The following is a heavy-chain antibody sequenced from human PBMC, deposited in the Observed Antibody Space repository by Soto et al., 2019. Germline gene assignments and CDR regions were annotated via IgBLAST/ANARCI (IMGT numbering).Heavy chain of an antibody. D-gene: IGHD3-22*01. V-gene: IGHV5-10-1*01. Sequence: GESLKISCKGSGYSFAGYWITWVRQKPGKGLEWMGRIDPSDSQTYYSPSFRGHVTISVTKSITTVFLQWSSLRASDTAMYYCARQIYDSDTGPNFQYYFDSWGQGTTVTVYS. J-gene: IGHJ4*02. CDR1: GYSFAGYW. CDR3: ARQIYDSDTGPNFQYYFDS. CDR2: IDPSDSQT.